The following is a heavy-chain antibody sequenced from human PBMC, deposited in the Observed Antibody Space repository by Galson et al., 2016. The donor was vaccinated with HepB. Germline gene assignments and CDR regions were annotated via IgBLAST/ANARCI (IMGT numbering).Heavy chain of an antibody. V-gene: IGHV3-30*18. J-gene: IGHJ4*02. CDR2: TSYDGHTN. CDR1: GFTFRSYC. CDR3: AKDAEMSTYFDQ. Sequence: SLRLSCAASGFTFRSYCMHWVRQAPGKGLEWVGVTSYDGHTNYYADFVKGRSTISNDTSKNMVYLQLNSLRGDETGVYCCAKDAEMSTYFDQWGQGTTVTVSS.